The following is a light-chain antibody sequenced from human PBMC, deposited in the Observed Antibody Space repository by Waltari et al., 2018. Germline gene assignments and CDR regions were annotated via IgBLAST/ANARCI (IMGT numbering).Light chain of an antibody. J-gene: IGLJ2*01. CDR3: ASRGASKV. V-gene: IGLV2-8*01. Sequence: QSALTQPPSASGSPGQSVTLSCTGTRSHVGSYQYVSWYQQHPGKAPKLLIYEVSKRASGVPDSFAGSKSGNTASLTVSGLQAEDEADYYCASRGASKVFGGGTKLTVL. CDR2: EVS. CDR1: RSHVGSYQY.